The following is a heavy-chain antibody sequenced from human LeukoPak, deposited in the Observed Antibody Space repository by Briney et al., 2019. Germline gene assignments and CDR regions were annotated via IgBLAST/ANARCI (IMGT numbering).Heavy chain of an antibody. V-gene: IGHV3-30-3*01. J-gene: IGHJ6*02. CDR1: GFTFSSYA. Sequence: GGSLRLSCAASGFTFSSYAMHWVRQAPGKGLEWVAVISYDGSNKYYADSVKGRFTISRDNSENTLYLQMNSLRAEDTAVYYCARDYYDNKGGMDVWGQGTTVTVSS. D-gene: IGHD3-22*01. CDR3: ARDYYDNKGGMDV. CDR2: ISYDGSNK.